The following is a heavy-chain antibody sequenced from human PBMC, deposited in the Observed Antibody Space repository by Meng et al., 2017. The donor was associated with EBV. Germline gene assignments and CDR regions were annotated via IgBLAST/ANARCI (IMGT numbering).Heavy chain of an antibody. D-gene: IGHD5-12*01. CDR3: ARVVATIFTNWFDP. CDR1: GGSISSSSYY. V-gene: IGHV4-39*07. J-gene: IGHJ5*02. CDR2: IYYSGST. Sequence: QLQESGPGRVKPSETLSLTCTVSGGSISSSSYYWGWIRQPPGKGLEWIGSIYYSGSTYYNPSLKSRVTISVDTSKNQFSLKLSSVTAADTAVYYCARVVATIFTNWFDPWGQGTLVTVSS.